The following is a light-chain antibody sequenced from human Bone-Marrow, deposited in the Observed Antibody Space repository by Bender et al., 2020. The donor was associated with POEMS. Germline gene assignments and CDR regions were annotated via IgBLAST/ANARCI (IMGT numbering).Light chain of an antibody. CDR1: STDVGNYNL. Sequence: QSALTQPASVSGSPGQSITISCTGSSTDVGNYNLVSWYQQLSGKAPKLIIYEATKRPSGVSYRFSGSKSGYTASLTISGLQDEDEATYYCCSGSTLSFVFGTGTELTVL. J-gene: IGLJ1*01. CDR2: EAT. CDR3: CSGSTLSFV. V-gene: IGLV2-23*01.